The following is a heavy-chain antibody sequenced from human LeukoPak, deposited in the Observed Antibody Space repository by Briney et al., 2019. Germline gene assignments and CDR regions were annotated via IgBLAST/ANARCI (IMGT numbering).Heavy chain of an antibody. Sequence: GSSVKVSCKASGGTFSSYAISWVRQAPGQGLEWMGRIIPILGIANYAQKFQGRVTIAADKSTSTAYMELSSLRFEDTAVYYCARGTYGDYALDYWGQGTLVTVSS. CDR3: ARGTYGDYALDY. J-gene: IGHJ4*02. CDR1: GGTFSSYA. CDR2: IIPILGIA. V-gene: IGHV1-69*04. D-gene: IGHD4-17*01.